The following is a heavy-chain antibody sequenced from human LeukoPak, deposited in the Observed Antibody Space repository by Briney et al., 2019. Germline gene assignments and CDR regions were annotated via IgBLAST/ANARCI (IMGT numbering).Heavy chain of an antibody. CDR2: IIPIFGTA. J-gene: IGHJ3*02. D-gene: IGHD4-17*01. V-gene: IGHV1-69*01. CDR3: ARDTGMDAFDI. CDR1: GGTFSSYA. Sequence: ASVKVSCKASGGTFSSYAISWVRQAPGQGLEWMGGIIPIFGTANYAQKFQGRVTIAADESTSTAYMELSSLRSEDTAVYYCARDTGMDAFDIWGQGTMVTVSS.